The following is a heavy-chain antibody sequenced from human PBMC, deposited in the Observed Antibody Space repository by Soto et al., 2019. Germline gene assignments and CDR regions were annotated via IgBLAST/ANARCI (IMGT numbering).Heavy chain of an antibody. CDR3: ARHNYGSGSTYFDY. V-gene: IGHV4-59*08. Sequence: PSEMLCLSCTVAGGSSGGYGGSWIRQPPGKGLEWIGYIYYSGSTNYNPSLKSRVTISVDTSKNQFSLKLNSMTAADTAVYYCARHNYGSGSTYFDYWGQGTLVTVSS. D-gene: IGHD3-10*01. J-gene: IGHJ4*02. CDR1: GGSSGGYG. CDR2: IYYSGST.